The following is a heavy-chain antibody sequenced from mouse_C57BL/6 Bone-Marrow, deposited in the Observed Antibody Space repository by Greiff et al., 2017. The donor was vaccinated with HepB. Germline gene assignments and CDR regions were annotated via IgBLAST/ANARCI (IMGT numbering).Heavy chain of an antibody. CDR2: SRNKANDYTT. J-gene: IGHJ4*01. Sequence: EVMLVESGGGLVQSGRSLRLSCATSGFTFSDFYMEWVRQAPGKGLEWIAASRNKANDYTTEYSASVKGRFIVSRDTSQSILYLQMNALRAEDTAIYYCARDAPLRYYAMDYWGQGTSVTVSS. CDR3: ARDAPLRYYAMDY. V-gene: IGHV7-1*01. D-gene: IGHD1-1*01. CDR1: GFTFSDFY.